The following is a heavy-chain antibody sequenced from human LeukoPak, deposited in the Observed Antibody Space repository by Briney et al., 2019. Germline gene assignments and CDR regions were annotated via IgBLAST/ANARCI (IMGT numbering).Heavy chain of an antibody. CDR3: ARAARQGFTMIVVPFFYFDL. CDR1: GGSISSGASD. V-gene: IGHV4-31*03. J-gene: IGHJ2*01. D-gene: IGHD3-22*01. Sequence: SETLSLTCTVSGGSISSGASDWGWIRQHPKKGLEWVGYINHSGSTYYNPSLGSRVTMSVDTSKNQFSLKLGSVTAADSAVYYCARAARQGFTMIVVPFFYFDLWGRGTLVTVSS. CDR2: INHSGST.